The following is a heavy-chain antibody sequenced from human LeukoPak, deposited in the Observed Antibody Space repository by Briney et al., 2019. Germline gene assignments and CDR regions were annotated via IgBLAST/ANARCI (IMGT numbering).Heavy chain of an antibody. V-gene: IGHV3-33*01. Sequence: GRSLRLSCAASGFTFSSYGMHWVRQAPGKGLEWVAVIWYDGGNKYYADSVKGRFTISRDNSKNTLYLQMNSLRAEDTAVYYCARELSASSSWYWFDPWGQGTLVTVSS. CDR1: GFTFSSYG. J-gene: IGHJ5*02. D-gene: IGHD6-13*01. CDR2: IWYDGGNK. CDR3: ARELSASSSWYWFDP.